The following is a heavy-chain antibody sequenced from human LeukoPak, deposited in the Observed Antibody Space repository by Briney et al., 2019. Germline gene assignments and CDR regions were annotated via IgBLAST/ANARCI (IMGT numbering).Heavy chain of an antibody. J-gene: IGHJ4*02. CDR3: ARVSVGATKLAYFDY. Sequence: ASVKVSCKASGYTFTSYYMHWVRQAPGQGLEWMGIINPSGGSTSYAQKFQGRVTMTRDVSTSTVYMELSSLRSEDTAVYYCARVSVGATKLAYFDYWGQGTLVTVSS. CDR1: GYTFTSYY. CDR2: INPSGGST. D-gene: IGHD1-26*01. V-gene: IGHV1-46*01.